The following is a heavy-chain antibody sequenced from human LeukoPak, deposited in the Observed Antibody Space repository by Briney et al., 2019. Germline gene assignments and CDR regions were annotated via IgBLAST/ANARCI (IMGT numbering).Heavy chain of an antibody. J-gene: IGHJ4*02. D-gene: IGHD5-24*01. CDR3: AKGWRWLQSPLDY. CDR1: GFTFSSYA. V-gene: IGHV3-23*01. CDR2: ISGSGGST. Sequence: PGGSLRLSCAASGFTFSSYAMSWVRQAPGKRLEWVSAISGSGGSTYYADSVKGRFTISRDNSKNTLYLQMNSLRAEDTAVYYCAKGWRWLQSPLDYWGQGTLVTVSS.